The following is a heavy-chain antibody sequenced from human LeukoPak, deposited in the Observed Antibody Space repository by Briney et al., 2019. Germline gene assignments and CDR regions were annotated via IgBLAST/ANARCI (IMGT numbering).Heavy chain of an antibody. J-gene: IGHJ4*02. V-gene: IGHV4-31*03. CDR2: IYYSGNT. CDR1: GGSFSRGGYY. Sequence: SETLSLTCNVSGGSFSRGGYYWTWIRQHPGKGLEWIGYIYYSGNTYYNPSLKSRVTISVDTSKNQFSLNVSSVTAADTAVYYCARTYYYDSSGYYQIDYWGQGTLVTVSP. D-gene: IGHD3-22*01. CDR3: ARTYYYDSSGYYQIDY.